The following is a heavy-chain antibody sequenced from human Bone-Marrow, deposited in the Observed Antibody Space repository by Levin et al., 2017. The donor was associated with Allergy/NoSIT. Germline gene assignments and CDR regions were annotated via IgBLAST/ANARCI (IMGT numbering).Heavy chain of an antibody. CDR3: ARDRDYGDYPNADAFDI. Sequence: GESLKISCAASGFTFSSYGMHWVRQAPGKGLEWVAVIWYDGSNKYYADSVKGRFTISRDNSKNTLYLQMNSLRAEDTAVYYCARDRDYGDYPNADAFDIWGQGTMVTVSS. CDR1: GFTFSSYG. D-gene: IGHD4-17*01. V-gene: IGHV3-33*01. CDR2: IWYDGSNK. J-gene: IGHJ3*02.